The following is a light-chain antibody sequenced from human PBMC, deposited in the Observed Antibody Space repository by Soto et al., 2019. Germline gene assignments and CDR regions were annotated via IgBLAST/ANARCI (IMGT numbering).Light chain of an antibody. CDR1: QSVSSSY. V-gene: IGKV3-20*01. CDR3: QHYDSLPIT. J-gene: IGKJ5*01. CDR2: GAS. Sequence: MVLTQAPGSRCWSRGERASLSGRVSQSVSSSYLAWYQQKPGQPPRLLIYGASSRATGIPDRFSGSGSGTDFTLTISRLEPEDFAVFYCQHYDSLPITFGQGTRLEI.